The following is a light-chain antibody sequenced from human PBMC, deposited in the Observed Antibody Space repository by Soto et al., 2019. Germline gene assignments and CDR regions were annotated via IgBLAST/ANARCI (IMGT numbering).Light chain of an antibody. CDR2: NSY. CDR1: SSNIGADYH. Sequence: QSVLTQPPSVSGAPGRKVTISCTGTSSNIGADYHVHWYQHLPGTVPKLLIYNSYVRPSGVPDRFSASKSGTSASLTITGLQADDDADYYCQSYDNSLRASLFGGGTKLTVL. V-gene: IGLV1-40*01. CDR3: QSYDNSLRASL. J-gene: IGLJ2*01.